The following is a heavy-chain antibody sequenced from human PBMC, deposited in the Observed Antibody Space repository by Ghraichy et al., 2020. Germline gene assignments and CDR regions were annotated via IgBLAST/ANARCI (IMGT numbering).Heavy chain of an antibody. D-gene: IGHD6-13*01. Sequence: SVKVSCKASGGTFSSYAISWVRQAPGQGLEWMGGIIPIFGTANYAQKFQGRVTITADESTSTAYMELSSLRSEDTAVYYCARLAAAGTGIDYWGQGTLVTVSS. CDR2: IIPIFGTA. CDR3: ARLAAAGTGIDY. V-gene: IGHV1-69*13. CDR1: GGTFSSYA. J-gene: IGHJ4*02.